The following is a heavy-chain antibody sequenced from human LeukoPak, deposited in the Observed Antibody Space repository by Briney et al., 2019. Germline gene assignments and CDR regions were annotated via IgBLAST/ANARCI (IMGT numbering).Heavy chain of an antibody. Sequence: ASVKVSCKASGYTFTSYDINWVRQATGQGLEWMGWMNPNSGNTGYAQKFQGRVTMTRNTSISTAYMELSSLRSEDTAVYYCARGPIYYDILTGYFDYWGQGTLVTVSS. D-gene: IGHD3-9*01. CDR1: GYTFTSYD. CDR2: MNPNSGNT. V-gene: IGHV1-8*01. CDR3: ARGPIYYDILTGYFDY. J-gene: IGHJ4*02.